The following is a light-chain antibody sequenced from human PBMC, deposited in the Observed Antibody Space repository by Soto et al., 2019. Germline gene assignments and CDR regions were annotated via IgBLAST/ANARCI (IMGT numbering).Light chain of an antibody. CDR3: QQYGSSRGT. CDR1: QSVSSSY. CDR2: GAS. Sequence: EIVMTQSPVTLSVSPGERATLSCRASQSVSSSYLAWYQQKPGQAPRLLIYGASSRATGIPDRFSGSGSGTDFTLTISRLEPEDFAVYYCQQYGSSRGTFGQGTKVDI. V-gene: IGKV3-20*01. J-gene: IGKJ1*01.